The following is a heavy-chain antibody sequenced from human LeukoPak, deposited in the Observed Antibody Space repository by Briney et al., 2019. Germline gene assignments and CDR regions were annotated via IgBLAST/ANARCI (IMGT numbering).Heavy chain of an antibody. CDR1: GFTFGKYW. CDR3: ARDQYDTWSRRGNFDS. Sequence: GGSLRLSCVASGFTFGKYWMSWVRQAPGKGLEWVANIKLDGSEKNYVDSVKGRFTISRDNTKNSLYLQMNSLRVEDTAVFYCARDQYDTWSRRGNFDSWGRGTLVIVSS. D-gene: IGHD3-3*01. V-gene: IGHV3-7*03. J-gene: IGHJ4*02. CDR2: IKLDGSEK.